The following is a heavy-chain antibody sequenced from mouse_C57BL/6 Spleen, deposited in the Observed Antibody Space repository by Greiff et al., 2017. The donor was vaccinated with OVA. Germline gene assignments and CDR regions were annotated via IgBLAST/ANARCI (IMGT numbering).Heavy chain of an antibody. V-gene: IGHV1-63*01. Sequence: QVQLQQSGAELVRPGTSVKMSCKASGYTFTNYWIGWAKQRPGHGLEWIGDIYPGGGYTNYNEKFKGKATLTADKSSSTAYMQFSSLTSEDSAIYYCARERIYDGYYDWYFDVWGTGTTVTVSS. D-gene: IGHD2-3*01. CDR1: GYTFTNYW. CDR3: ARERIYDGYYDWYFDV. J-gene: IGHJ1*03. CDR2: IYPGGGYT.